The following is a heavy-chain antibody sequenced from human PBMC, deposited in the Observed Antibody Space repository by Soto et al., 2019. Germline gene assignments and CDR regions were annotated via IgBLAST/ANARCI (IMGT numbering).Heavy chain of an antibody. CDR2: MYWSGST. CDR1: GLSIGSYY. D-gene: IGHD2-15*01. Sequence: PSATLALSCTASGLSIGSYYWPLCRQPAATALERIGYMYWSGSTNYTPSIKSRVTISVDTSKKQFSLKMTSVTAADTDVSYCARDGDCSGGSCYIGYGLDGWGRGTTVTVSS. V-gene: IGHV4-59*12. CDR3: ARDGDCSGGSCYIGYGLDG. J-gene: IGHJ6*02.